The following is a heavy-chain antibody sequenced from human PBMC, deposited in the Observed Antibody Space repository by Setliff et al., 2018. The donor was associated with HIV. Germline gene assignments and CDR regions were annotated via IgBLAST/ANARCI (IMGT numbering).Heavy chain of an antibody. CDR3: ARSQEIVPAAPLWY. D-gene: IGHD2-2*01. V-gene: IGHV1-2*04. CDR1: GYTFTGYY. J-gene: IGHJ4*02. CDR2: INPNSGGT. Sequence: ASVKVSCKASGYTFTGYYMHWVRQAPGQGLEWMGWINPNSGGTNYAQKFQGWVTMTRDTSISTAYMELSRLRSDDTAVYYCARSQEIVPAAPLWYWGQGTLVTVSS.